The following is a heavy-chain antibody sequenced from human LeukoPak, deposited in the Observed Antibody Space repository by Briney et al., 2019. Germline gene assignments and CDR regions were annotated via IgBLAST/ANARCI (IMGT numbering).Heavy chain of an antibody. CDR1: GFTLSSYW. J-gene: IGHJ6*02. CDR3: ARDLRYCSGGSCYEFGHNYYYGMDV. CDR2: IKHDGSEK. Sequence: GGSLRLSCAASGFTLSSYWMSWVRQAPGKGLGWVAHIKHDGSEKYYVDSVKGRFTISRDNAKNTLYLQMNSLRAEDTAVYYCARDLRYCSGGSCYEFGHNYYYGMDVWGQRTTVTVSS. V-gene: IGHV3-7*01. D-gene: IGHD2-15*01.